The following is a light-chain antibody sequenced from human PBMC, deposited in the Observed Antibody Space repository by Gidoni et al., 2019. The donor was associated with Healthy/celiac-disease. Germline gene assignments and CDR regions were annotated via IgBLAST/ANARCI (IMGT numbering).Light chain of an antibody. J-gene: IGKJ2*01. Sequence: DIVMTQSPLSLPVTPAEPASISCRSSQSLLHSNGYNYLDWYLQKPGQSPQLLIYLGSNRASGVPDRFSGSGSGTDFTLKISRVEAEDVGVYYCMQALQTPRYTFGQXTKLEIK. CDR1: QSLLHSNGYNY. CDR2: LGS. CDR3: MQALQTPRYT. V-gene: IGKV2-28*01.